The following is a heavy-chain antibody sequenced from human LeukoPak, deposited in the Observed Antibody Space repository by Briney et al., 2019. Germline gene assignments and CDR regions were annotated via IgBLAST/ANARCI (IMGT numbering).Heavy chain of an antibody. CDR3: AKDAAGPEY. V-gene: IGHV3-23*01. CDR1: GLTFSSYS. D-gene: IGHD6-13*01. J-gene: IGHJ4*02. Sequence: PGGALRLSCVVSGLTFSSYSMSWVRQAPGKGLEWVSGISASGGDTWYPDSVKGRFTISRDNSKNTLFLQMNSLRVEDTAMYYCAKDAAGPEYWGQGTRVTVSS. CDR2: ISASGGDT.